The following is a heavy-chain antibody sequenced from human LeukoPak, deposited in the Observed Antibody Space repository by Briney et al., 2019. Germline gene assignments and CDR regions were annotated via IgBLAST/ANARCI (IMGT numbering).Heavy chain of an antibody. Sequence: SVKVSCKASGGTFSSYAISWLRQAPGQGREWMGGIIPIFGTANYAQKFQGRVTITAYESTSTAYMELSSLRSEDTAVYYGARVGAAAGTRAAGYNWFDPWGQGTLVTVSS. D-gene: IGHD6-13*01. CDR3: ARVGAAAGTRAAGYNWFDP. V-gene: IGHV1-69*13. CDR2: IIPIFGTA. J-gene: IGHJ5*02. CDR1: GGTFSSYA.